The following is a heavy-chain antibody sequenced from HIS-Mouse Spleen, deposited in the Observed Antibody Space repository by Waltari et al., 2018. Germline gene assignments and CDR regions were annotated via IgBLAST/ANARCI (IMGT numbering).Heavy chain of an antibody. J-gene: IGHJ4*02. V-gene: IGHV2-70*04. CDR1: GFPLSTSGMH. CDR3: ARIQAGKLELPFDY. D-gene: IGHD1-7*01. Sequence: QVTLRESGPALVKPTQTLTLTCTFSGFPLSTSGMHVSWLRQPPGKALEWLARIDWDDDKSYSTSLKTRLTISKDTSKNQVVLTMTNMDPVDTATYYCARIQAGKLELPFDYWGQGTLVTVSS. CDR2: IDWDDDK.